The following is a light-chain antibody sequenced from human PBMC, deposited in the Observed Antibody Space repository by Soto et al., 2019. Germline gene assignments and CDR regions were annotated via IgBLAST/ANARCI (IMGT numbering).Light chain of an antibody. J-gene: IGLJ3*02. CDR1: RSNIGSGYD. V-gene: IGLV1-40*01. CDR2: GTT. Sequence: QSVLTQPPSVSGAPGQSVTISCTGSRSNIGSGYDVHWYQHLPGTAPKLLIYGTTNRPSGVPDRFSGSKSGTSASLAITGLQAEDEADYYCQSYDNSLTAWVFGGGTKLTVL. CDR3: QSYDNSLTAWV.